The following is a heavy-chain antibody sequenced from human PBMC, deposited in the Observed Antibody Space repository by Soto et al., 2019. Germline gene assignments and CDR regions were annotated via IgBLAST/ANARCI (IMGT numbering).Heavy chain of an antibody. Sequence: ASETLSLTCSVSGGSISSYYWGWIRQPPGKGLEWIGSIYYSGSTYYNPSLKSRVTISVDTSKNQFSLKLSSVTAADTAVYYCASLYSSGYYFFTTDDAFDIWGQGTMVTVSS. D-gene: IGHD3-22*01. CDR3: ASLYSSGYYFFTTDDAFDI. CDR1: GGSISSYY. J-gene: IGHJ3*02. CDR2: IYYSGST. V-gene: IGHV4-39*01.